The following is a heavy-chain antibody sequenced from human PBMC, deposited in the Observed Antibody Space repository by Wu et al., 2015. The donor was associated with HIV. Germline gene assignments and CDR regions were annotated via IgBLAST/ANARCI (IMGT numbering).Heavy chain of an antibody. Sequence: QVQVVQSGAEVKKPGSSVKVSCKASGGFFNNYAFTWVRQAPGQGLEWMGRIFNTADYAQKFRDRVTISADESTSTAYLDLRSLTYNDTAVYYCARAYGASSPLDYWGQGTLIIVSS. CDR2: IFNTA. V-gene: IGHV1-69*15. CDR1: GGFFNNYA. D-gene: IGHD6-6*01. CDR3: ARAYGASSPLDY. J-gene: IGHJ4*02.